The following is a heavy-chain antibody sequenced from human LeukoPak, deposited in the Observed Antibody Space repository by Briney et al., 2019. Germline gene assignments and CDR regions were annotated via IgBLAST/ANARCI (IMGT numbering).Heavy chain of an antibody. CDR3: ARGAISGYLNWFDP. Sequence: PSETLSLTCIVSGDSISSSTYYWAWIRQPPGKGLEWIGSISHTGTTYYKPSLKSQVTISVDASKSQFSLRLNSVTAADTAVYYCARGAISGYLNWFDPWGQGTLVTVSS. CDR1: GDSISSSTYY. J-gene: IGHJ5*02. D-gene: IGHD3-22*01. V-gene: IGHV4-39*01. CDR2: ISHTGTT.